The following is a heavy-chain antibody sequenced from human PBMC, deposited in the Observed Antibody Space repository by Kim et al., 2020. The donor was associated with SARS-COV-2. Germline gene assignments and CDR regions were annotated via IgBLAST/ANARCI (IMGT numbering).Heavy chain of an antibody. Sequence: GGSLRLSCAASGFTFSSYWMTWVRQAPGKGLEWVANIKQDGNQKYYVDSVKGRFTISRDNAKNSLYLQMNSLRAEDTAAYYCARDGDLYSSGKYAFDILG. J-gene: IGHJ3*02. D-gene: IGHD6-19*01. CDR1: GFTFSSYW. CDR2: IKQDGNQK. V-gene: IGHV3-7*01. CDR3: ARDGDLYSSGKYAFDI.